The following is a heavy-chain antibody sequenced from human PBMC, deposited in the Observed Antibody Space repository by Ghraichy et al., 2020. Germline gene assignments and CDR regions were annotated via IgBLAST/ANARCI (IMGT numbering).Heavy chain of an antibody. J-gene: IGHJ4*02. CDR2: ISGSDGST. CDR3: VKLNRASCYAAVDY. D-gene: IGHD2-2*01. Sequence: GGSLRLSCAASGFIFGNYAMSWVRQAPGKGREWVSVISGSDGSTYYADSVKGRFTIFRDNSKNKLHLQMNSLRADDTAIYYWVKLNRASCYAAVDYWGQGTLVTVSS. CDR1: GFIFGNYA. V-gene: IGHV3-23*01.